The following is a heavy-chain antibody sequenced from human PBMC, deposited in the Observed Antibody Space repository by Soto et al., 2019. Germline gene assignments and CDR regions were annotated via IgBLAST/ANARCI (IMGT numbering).Heavy chain of an antibody. CDR3: ARHPYDSRSWGGFDY. D-gene: IGHD6-13*01. J-gene: IGHJ4*02. Sequence: QVQLVESGGGVVQPGRSLRLSCAASGFTFSSYGMHWVRQAPGKGLEWVAVIWYDGSNKYYADSVKGRFTISRDNSKNTLYLQMNSLRAEDTAVYYCARHPYDSRSWGGFDYWGQGTLVTVSS. CDR1: GFTFSSYG. CDR2: IWYDGSNK. V-gene: IGHV3-33*01.